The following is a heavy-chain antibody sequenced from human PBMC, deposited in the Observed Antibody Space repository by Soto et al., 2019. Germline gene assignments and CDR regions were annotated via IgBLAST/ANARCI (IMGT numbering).Heavy chain of an antibody. CDR1: GFTFGTTD. J-gene: IGHJ5*02. D-gene: IGHD3-10*01. V-gene: IGHV3-23*01. CDR2: IDGSGGIT. CDR3: VKNSGWFNT. Sequence: QLLQSWGGLVQPGRSLTLSCAASGFTFGTTDMSWVRQAPGEGLEWVSTIDGSGGITYYADSVKGRFTISRDNSRNTVYLQMNSLRGDDTALYYCVKNSGWFNTWGQGALVTVSS.